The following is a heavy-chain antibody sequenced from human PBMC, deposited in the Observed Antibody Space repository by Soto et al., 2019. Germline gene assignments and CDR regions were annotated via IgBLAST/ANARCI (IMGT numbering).Heavy chain of an antibody. J-gene: IGHJ6*02. CDR2: IIPIFGTA. CDR1: GGTFSSYA. CDR3: ARGRGSSGWYRGGRYGMDV. Sequence: GASVKVSCKASGGTFSSYAISWVRQAPGQGLEWMGGIIPIFGTANYAQKFQGRVTITADESTSTAYMELSSLRSEDTAVYYCARGRGSSGWYRGGRYGMDVWGQGTTVTVSS. D-gene: IGHD6-19*01. V-gene: IGHV1-69*13.